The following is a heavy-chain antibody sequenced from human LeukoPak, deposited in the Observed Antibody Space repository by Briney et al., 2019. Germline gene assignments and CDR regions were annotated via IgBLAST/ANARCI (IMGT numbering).Heavy chain of an antibody. D-gene: IGHD6-6*01. Sequence: GGSLRLSCTASGFSFSGHWMHWARQLPGKGLVWVSRISPTGSTTSNADSVKGRFTVSRDNAKNTLYLQVNNLRAEDTAVYYCARGPNSNWSGLDFWGQGTLLTVSS. CDR2: ISPTGSTT. J-gene: IGHJ4*02. CDR1: GFSFSGHW. CDR3: ARGPNSNWSGLDF. V-gene: IGHV3-74*01.